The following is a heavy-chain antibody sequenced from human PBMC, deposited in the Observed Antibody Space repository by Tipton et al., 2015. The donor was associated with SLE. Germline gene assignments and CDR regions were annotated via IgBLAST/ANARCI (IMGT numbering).Heavy chain of an antibody. J-gene: IGHJ4*02. V-gene: IGHV3-48*01. Sequence: SLRLSCAAFGFTFSSYSMNWVRQAPGKGLEWVSYISSSSSTIYYADSVKGRFTISRDNAKNSLYLQMNSLRAEDTAVYYCARDPSVWGYWGQGTLVTVSS. CDR1: GFTFSSYS. CDR2: ISSSSSTI. CDR3: ARDPSVWGY. D-gene: IGHD2-8*01.